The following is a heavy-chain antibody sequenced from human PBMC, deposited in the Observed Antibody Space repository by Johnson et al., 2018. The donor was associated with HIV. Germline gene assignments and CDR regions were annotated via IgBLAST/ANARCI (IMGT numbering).Heavy chain of an antibody. CDR1: GFSVSSYY. V-gene: IGHV3-66*01. D-gene: IGHD6-19*01. J-gene: IGHJ3*01. Sequence: VQLVESGGGVVQPGRSLRLSCAASGFSVSSYYMSWVRQAPGKGLEWVSVLFSGGTTYYADSVRGRFTISRDNSKNTLYLQMNSLRPEDTAVYYCARDSGSGWGGDAFDFWGQGTTVTVSS. CDR3: ARDSGSGWGGDAFDF. CDR2: LFSGGTT.